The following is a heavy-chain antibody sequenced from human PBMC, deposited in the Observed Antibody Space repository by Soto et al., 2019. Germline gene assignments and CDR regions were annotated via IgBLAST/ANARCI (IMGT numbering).Heavy chain of an antibody. D-gene: IGHD3-3*01. V-gene: IGHV4-38-2*02. J-gene: IGHJ4*01. CDR1: GYSISSGYY. CDR3: ARDPEYEFRGGSFDY. Sequence: LSLTCAVSGYSISSGYYWGWIRQPPGKGLEWIGSIYHSGSTYYNPSLKSRVTISVDTSKNQFSLKLSSVTAADTAVYYCARDPEYEFRGGSFDYWGGGTVFTVS. CDR2: IYHSGST.